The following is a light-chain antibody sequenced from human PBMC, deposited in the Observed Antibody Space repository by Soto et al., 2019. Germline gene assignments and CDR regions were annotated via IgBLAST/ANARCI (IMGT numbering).Light chain of an antibody. Sequence: QSVLTQPPSVSGAPGQRVTISCTGSSSNIGAGYDVHWYQQLPGTAPKLLIYGDSNRPSGVPDRFSGSKSGTSASLAITGLQADDEADYYCQSYDSRLSGSDVFGTGTKVTVL. J-gene: IGLJ1*01. CDR2: GDS. CDR1: SSNIGAGYD. V-gene: IGLV1-40*01. CDR3: QSYDSRLSGSDV.